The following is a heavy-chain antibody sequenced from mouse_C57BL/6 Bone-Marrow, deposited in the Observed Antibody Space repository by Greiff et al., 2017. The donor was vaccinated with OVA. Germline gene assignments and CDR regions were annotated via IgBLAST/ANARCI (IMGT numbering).Heavy chain of an antibody. J-gene: IGHJ3*01. CDR3: ARLEGGSWFAY. Sequence: VQVVESGPGLVAPSQSLSITCTVSGFSLTNYGLHWLRQPPGQGLEWLVVIWSDGSTTYNSALKSRLSISKDNSKSQVFLKMNRLQTDDTAMYYCARLEGGSWFAYWGQGTLVTVSA. CDR1: GFSLTNYG. V-gene: IGHV2-6*03. CDR2: IWSDGST.